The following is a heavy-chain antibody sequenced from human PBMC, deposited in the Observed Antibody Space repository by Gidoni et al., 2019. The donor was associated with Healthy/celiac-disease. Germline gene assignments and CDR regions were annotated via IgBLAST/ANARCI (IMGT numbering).Heavy chain of an antibody. Sequence: QVQLQESGPGLVKPSETLSLTCTVSGGSISSYYWSWIRQPPGKGLEWIGYIYYSGSTNYNPSLKSRVTISVDTSKNQFSLKLSSVTAADTAVYYCARHRAAGTFYNYWGQGTLVTVSS. J-gene: IGHJ4*02. CDR2: IYYSGST. CDR1: GGSISSYY. D-gene: IGHD6-13*01. V-gene: IGHV4-59*08. CDR3: ARHRAAGTFYNY.